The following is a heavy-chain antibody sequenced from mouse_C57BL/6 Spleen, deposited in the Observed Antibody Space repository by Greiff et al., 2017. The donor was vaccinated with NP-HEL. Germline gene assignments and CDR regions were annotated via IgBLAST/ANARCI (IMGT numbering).Heavy chain of an antibody. V-gene: IGHV1-62-2*01. Sequence: QVQLQQSGAELVKPGASVKLSCKASGYTFTEYTIHWVKQRSGQGLEWIGWFYPGSGSIKYNEKFKDKATLTADKSSSTVYMELSRLTSEDSAVYFCARHEDKDWDEGDYYAMDYWGQGTSVTVSS. J-gene: IGHJ4*01. D-gene: IGHD4-1*01. CDR1: GYTFTEYT. CDR2: FYPGSGSI. CDR3: ARHEDKDWDEGDYYAMDY.